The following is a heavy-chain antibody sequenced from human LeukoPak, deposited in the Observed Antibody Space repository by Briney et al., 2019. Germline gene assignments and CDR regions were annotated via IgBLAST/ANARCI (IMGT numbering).Heavy chain of an antibody. V-gene: IGHV1-69*04. CDR1: GGTFSSYT. Sequence: SVKVSCKASGGTFSSYTISWVRQAPGQGLEWMGRIIPILGIANYAQKSQGRVTITADKSTSTAYMELSSLRSEDTAVYYCARDYRLGDCSSTSCSSGFDYWGQGTLVTVSS. J-gene: IGHJ4*02. CDR3: ARDYRLGDCSSTSCSSGFDY. CDR2: IIPILGIA. D-gene: IGHD2-2*01.